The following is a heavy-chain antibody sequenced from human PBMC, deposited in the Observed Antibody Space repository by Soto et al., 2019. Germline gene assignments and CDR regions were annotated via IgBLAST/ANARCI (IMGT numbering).Heavy chain of an antibody. D-gene: IGHD6-6*01. CDR1: GGSISSSSYY. V-gene: IGHV4-39*01. CDR2: IYYSGST. CDR3: ARLSVAGSSPPLDY. J-gene: IGHJ4*02. Sequence: QLQLPESGPGLVKPSETLSLTCTVSGGSISSSSYYWGWIRQPPGKGLEWIGSIYYSGSTYYNPSLKSRVTISVDTSKNQFSLKLSSVTAADTAVYYCARLSVAGSSPPLDYWGQGTLVTVSS.